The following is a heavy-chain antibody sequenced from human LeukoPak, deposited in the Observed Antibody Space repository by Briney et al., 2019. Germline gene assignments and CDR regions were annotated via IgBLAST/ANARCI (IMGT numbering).Heavy chain of an antibody. CDR3: ARRLKRMLRGVIRGSSDYYSHYYMDV. CDR2: VYRSGST. V-gene: IGHV4-38-2*02. Sequence: SEALSLTCTVSNYSISSGYYWGWIRQPPGKGLEWIASVYRSGSTYYKSSLKSRVRISVDTSKNQFSLHLTSVTAADTAVYYCARRLKRMLRGVIRGSSDYYSHYYMDVWGKGTTVTISS. CDR1: NYSISSGYY. D-gene: IGHD3-10*01. J-gene: IGHJ6*03.